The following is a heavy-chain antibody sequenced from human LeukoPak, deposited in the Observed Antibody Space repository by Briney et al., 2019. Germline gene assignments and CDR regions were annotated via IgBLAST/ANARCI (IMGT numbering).Heavy chain of an antibody. CDR3: ARGRSNYYGMDV. CDR1: GGSISSYY. J-gene: IGHJ6*02. D-gene: IGHD1-26*01. Sequence: SETLSLTCTVSGGSISSYYWSWIRQPPGKGLEWIGYIYYSGSTNYNPSLKSRVTMSVDTSKNLFSLKVSSVTAVDTAVYYCARGRSNYYGMDVWGQGTTVTVSS. V-gene: IGHV4-59*01. CDR2: IYYSGST.